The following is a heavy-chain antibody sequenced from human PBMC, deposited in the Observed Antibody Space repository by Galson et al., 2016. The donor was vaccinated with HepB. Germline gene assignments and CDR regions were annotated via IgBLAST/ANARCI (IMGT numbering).Heavy chain of an antibody. CDR2: IYYTGIT. Sequence: SETLSLTCSVSGGSITNYYWSWIRQSPGKGLEWIGYIYYTGITDYDPSLKSRVPISLDTSKKKFFLRLTSVTAADTAVYYCAREGDYGDVFDYWGQGTLVTVSS. CDR1: GGSITNYY. J-gene: IGHJ4*02. D-gene: IGHD4-17*01. V-gene: IGHV4-59*01. CDR3: AREGDYGDVFDY.